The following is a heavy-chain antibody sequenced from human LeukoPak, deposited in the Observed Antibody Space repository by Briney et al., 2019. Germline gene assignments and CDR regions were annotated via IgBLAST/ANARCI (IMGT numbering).Heavy chain of an antibody. CDR1: GGSISSFY. V-gene: IGHV4-59*08. J-gene: IGHJ4*02. CDR3: ARQSYYGSGSYRIDY. D-gene: IGHD3-10*01. CDR2: IYDSGST. Sequence: PSETLSLTCTVSGGSISSFYWSWIRRPPGKGLEWIGYIYDSGSTNYNPSLKSRVTLSLATSKNQFSLKLSSVTAADTAVYYCARQSYYGSGSYRIDYWGQGTLVTVSS.